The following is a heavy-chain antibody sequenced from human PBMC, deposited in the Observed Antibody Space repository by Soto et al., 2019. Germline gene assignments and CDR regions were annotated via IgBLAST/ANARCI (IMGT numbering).Heavy chain of an antibody. CDR1: DGSISTYY. Sequence: SETLSLNCTVSDGSISTYYCNWIRQPAGKGLEWIGRIDASGSTDYDPSLKSRVTMSVDTSKNQFSLRLSSVTAADTAVYYCARGGHDFWSGPFDYWGQGAQVTVSS. D-gene: IGHD3-3*01. V-gene: IGHV4-4*07. CDR3: ARGGHDFWSGPFDY. J-gene: IGHJ4*02. CDR2: IDASGST.